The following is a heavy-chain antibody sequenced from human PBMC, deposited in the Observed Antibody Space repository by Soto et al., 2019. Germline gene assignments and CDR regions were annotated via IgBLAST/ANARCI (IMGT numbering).Heavy chain of an antibody. J-gene: IGHJ4*02. D-gene: IGHD5-18*01. V-gene: IGHV4-39*02. Sequence: PSETLSLTCTVSGGSSISSSYHWVWIRQTPGKGLEWIGNVYYSGSTYYNPSLKSRVTISVDTSRNHFSLKLSSVTAADTAVYYCARSGYSYGRNPFVYWRQGTPVTVSS. CDR1: GGSSISSSYH. CDR2: VYYSGST. CDR3: ARSGYSYGRNPFVY.